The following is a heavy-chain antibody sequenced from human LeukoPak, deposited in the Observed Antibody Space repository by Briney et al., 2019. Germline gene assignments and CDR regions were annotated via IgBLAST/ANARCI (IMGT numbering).Heavy chain of an antibody. Sequence: SDTLSLICSVSGGPIGSCTYSWGWIRQPPGKGVEWIGSFSCSGSTYYNPSLKSRVTISVVTSKSQFSLYMDSVTAADTAVYYCARDWNRYAYWGQGTLVTVSS. D-gene: IGHD1-1*01. V-gene: IGHV4-39*07. J-gene: IGHJ4*02. CDR1: GGPIGSCTYS. CDR2: FSCSGST. CDR3: ARDWNRYAY.